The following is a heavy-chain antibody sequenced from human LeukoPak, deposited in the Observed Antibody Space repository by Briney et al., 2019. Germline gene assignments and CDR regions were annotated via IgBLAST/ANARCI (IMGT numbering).Heavy chain of an antibody. V-gene: IGHV3-15*01. D-gene: IGHD3-10*01. Sequence: GGSLRLSRAASGFTFSNAWMSWVRQAPGKGLEWVGRIKSKTDGGTTDYAAPVKGRFTISRDDSKNTLYLQMNSLKTEDTAVYYCTAEPPTAGVDYWGQGTLVTVSS. J-gene: IGHJ4*02. CDR2: IKSKTDGGTT. CDR3: TAEPPTAGVDY. CDR1: GFTFSNAW.